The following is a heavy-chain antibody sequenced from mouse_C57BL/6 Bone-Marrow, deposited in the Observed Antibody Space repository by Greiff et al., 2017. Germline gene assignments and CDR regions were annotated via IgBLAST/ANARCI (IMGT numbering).Heavy chain of an antibody. D-gene: IGHD2-1*01. J-gene: IGHJ3*01. CDR2: INPSTGGT. Sequence: VHVKQSGPELVKPGASVKISCKASGYSFTGYYMNWVKQSPEKSLEWIGEINPSTGGTTYNQKFKAKATLTVDKSSNTAYMQLKSLTSEDSAVYYCARGGKYGKDWFAYWGQGTLVTVSA. V-gene: IGHV1-42*01. CDR3: ARGGKYGKDWFAY. CDR1: GYSFTGYY.